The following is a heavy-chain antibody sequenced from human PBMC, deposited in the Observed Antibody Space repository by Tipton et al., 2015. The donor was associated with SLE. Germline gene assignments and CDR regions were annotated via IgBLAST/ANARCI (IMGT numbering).Heavy chain of an antibody. CDR2: INEDGSEE. J-gene: IGHJ4*02. D-gene: IGHD2-2*01. V-gene: IGHV3-7*03. Sequence: SLRLSCSASGITFRGYWMSWVRQAPGKGLVWVASINEDGSEEYYLDSVRGRFTISRDNAKNSLYLQMNSMRAEDTAVYYCARDIEYGDYVDHWGQGTLVTVSS. CDR1: GITFRGYW. CDR3: ARDIEYGDYVDH.